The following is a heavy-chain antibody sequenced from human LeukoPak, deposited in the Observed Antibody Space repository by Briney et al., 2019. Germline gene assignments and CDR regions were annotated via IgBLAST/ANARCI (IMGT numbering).Heavy chain of an antibody. J-gene: IGHJ4*02. CDR3: AKDSSDSWLPDY. Sequence: PGGSLRLSCAVSGFTFAGHGMSWVRQAPGKGLEWVSGISERGDNTYYADSVKGRFTVSRDNSKNTLYLQMNSLRADDTAVYFCAKDSSDSWLPDYWGQGTLVIVSS. CDR1: GFTFAGHG. V-gene: IGHV3-23*01. CDR2: ISERGDNT. D-gene: IGHD6-13*01.